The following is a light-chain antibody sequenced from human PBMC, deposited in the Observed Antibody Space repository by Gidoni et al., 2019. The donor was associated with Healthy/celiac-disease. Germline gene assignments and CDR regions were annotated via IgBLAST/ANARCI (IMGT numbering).Light chain of an antibody. CDR2: AAS. J-gene: IGKJ1*01. CDR1: QGISSY. Sequence: AIRMTQSPSSFSASTGDRVTITCRASQGISSYLAWYQQKPGKAPKLLIYAASTLQSGVPSRXXXSGXXTDFTXTIXXXQSXXFAXXXCQXXXSXXXTFXXGTKVEIK. V-gene: IGKV1-8*01. CDR3: QXXXSXXXT.